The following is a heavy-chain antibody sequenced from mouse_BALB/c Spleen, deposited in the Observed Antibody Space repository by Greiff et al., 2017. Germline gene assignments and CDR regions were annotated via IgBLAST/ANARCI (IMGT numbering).Heavy chain of an antibody. CDR1: GFTFSSYA. D-gene: IGHD3-1*01. V-gene: IGHV5-6-5*01. CDR3: ARGGVGRDFDY. Sequence: EVMLVESGGGLVKPGGSLKLSCAASGFTFSSYAMSWVRQTPEKRLEWVASISSGGSTYYPDSVKGRFTISRDNARNILYLQMSSLRSEDTAMYYCARGGVGRDFDYWGQGTTLTVSS. CDR2: ISSGGST. J-gene: IGHJ2*01.